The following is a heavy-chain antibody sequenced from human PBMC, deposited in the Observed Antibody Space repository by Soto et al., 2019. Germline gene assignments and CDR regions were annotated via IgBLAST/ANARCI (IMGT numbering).Heavy chain of an antibody. CDR1: GFTFGSYA. J-gene: IGHJ6*02. CDR2: ISSSSSST. V-gene: IGHV3-48*02. Sequence: GGSLRLSCAASGFTFGSYAMSWVRQAQGKGLEWVSAISSSSSSTYYADSGKGRFTISRDNAKNSLYLQMNSLRDEDTAVYYCARDSGYSSSWSTYYYYGMDVWGQGTTVTVSS. CDR3: ARDSGYSSSWSTYYYYGMDV. D-gene: IGHD6-13*01.